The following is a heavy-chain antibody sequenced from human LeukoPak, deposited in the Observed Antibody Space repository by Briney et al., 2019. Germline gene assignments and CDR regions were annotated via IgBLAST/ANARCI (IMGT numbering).Heavy chain of an antibody. D-gene: IGHD2-2*01. CDR3: ARGAYCSTTSCYYFDY. Sequence: SETLSLTCTVSGGSISSYYLSWIRQPPGKGLEWIGYIYYSGSTNYNPSLKSRVTISLDTSKNQFSLKLSSVTAADTAVYYCARGAYCSTTSCYYFDYWGQGTLVTVSS. J-gene: IGHJ4*02. V-gene: IGHV4-59*01. CDR1: GGSISSYY. CDR2: IYYSGST.